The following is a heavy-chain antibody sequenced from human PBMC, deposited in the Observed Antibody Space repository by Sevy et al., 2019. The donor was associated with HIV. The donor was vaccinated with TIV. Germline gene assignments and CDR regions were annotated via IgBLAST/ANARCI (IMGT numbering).Heavy chain of an antibody. J-gene: IGHJ4*02. CDR3: AATKDYYESSGPPFDY. Sequence: ASVKVSCKVSGYTLNKLSMHWVRQAPGKGLEWMGSFDPEDGETFYAQKFQGRVTMTEDTSTDTAYMELSSLRSEDTAVYYCAATKDYYESSGPPFDYWGQGTLSPSPQ. D-gene: IGHD3-22*01. CDR2: FDPEDGET. CDR1: GYTLNKLS. V-gene: IGHV1-24*01.